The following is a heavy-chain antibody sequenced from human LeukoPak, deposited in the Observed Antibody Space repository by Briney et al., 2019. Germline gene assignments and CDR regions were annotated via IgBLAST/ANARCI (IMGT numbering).Heavy chain of an antibody. Sequence: VGSLRLSCAASGFTFSSYAMNWVRQAPGKGLEWVSAVRGSDAGTSYADSVKGRFTISRDNSKNTLYLQMNSLRAEDTAVYYCAKNRGGSYYSGSDYWGPGTLVTVSS. V-gene: IGHV3-23*01. D-gene: IGHD1-26*01. J-gene: IGHJ4*02. CDR1: GFTFSSYA. CDR2: VRGSDAGT. CDR3: AKNRGGSYYSGSDY.